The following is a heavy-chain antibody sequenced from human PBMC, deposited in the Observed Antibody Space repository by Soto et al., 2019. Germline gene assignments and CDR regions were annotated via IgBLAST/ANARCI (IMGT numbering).Heavy chain of an antibody. Sequence: VQLVESGGGVVQPGRSLRLSCAASGFTFSSYGMHWVRQAPGKGLAWVAIISYDGSNQYYADSVKGRFTISRDNSKNTLYLPMNSLRAEDTAVYYCAKALGELSPESYDHWCQGVLVTVSS. CDR3: AKALGELSPESYDH. J-gene: IGHJ4*02. CDR1: GFTFSSYG. CDR2: ISYDGSNQ. D-gene: IGHD3-16*02. V-gene: IGHV3-30*18.